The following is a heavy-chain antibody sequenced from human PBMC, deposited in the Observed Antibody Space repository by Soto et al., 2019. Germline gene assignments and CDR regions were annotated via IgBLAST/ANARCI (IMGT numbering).Heavy chain of an antibody. CDR2: ISGGGDTT. Sequence: EVQLLESGGGLVQPGGSLRLSCAASGFTFNNYAMTWVRQAPGEGLEWVSAISGGGDTTSYADSVKGRFTVSRGGSKNTLYLQMSSLRAEDTALYYCAKGRGGSGSLTPRVDFWGQGTLVTVSS. CDR3: AKGRGGSGSLTPRVDF. V-gene: IGHV3-23*01. J-gene: IGHJ4*02. D-gene: IGHD3-10*01. CDR1: GFTFNNYA.